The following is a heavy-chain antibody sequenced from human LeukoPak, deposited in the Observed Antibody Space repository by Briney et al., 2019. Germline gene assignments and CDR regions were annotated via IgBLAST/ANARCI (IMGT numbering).Heavy chain of an antibody. V-gene: IGHV4-39*01. Sequence: PSETLSLTCTVSGGSIGSTSYYWGWIRQPPGKGLEWIGTINYSGSTYYNPSLKSRVTISVDTSKNQISLKLNSVTAADTAMYYCARHGDLLSPFQTWGQGTLVTVSS. CDR1: GGSIGSTSYY. D-gene: IGHD2-21*02. CDR2: INYSGST. J-gene: IGHJ5*02. CDR3: ARHGDLLSPFQT.